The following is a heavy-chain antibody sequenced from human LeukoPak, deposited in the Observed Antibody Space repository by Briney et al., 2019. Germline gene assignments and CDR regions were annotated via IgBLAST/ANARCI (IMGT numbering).Heavy chain of an antibody. D-gene: IGHD3-22*01. CDR3: ARVGGITMIVVLITDAFDI. V-gene: IGHV4-39*07. J-gene: IGHJ3*02. CDR1: GGSISSSPYY. CDR2: IYYSGST. Sequence: SETLSLTCTVSGGSISSSPYYWGWLRQPPGKGLEWIGSIYYSGSTYYNPSLKSRVTISVDTSKNQFSLKLRSVTAADTAVYYCARVGGITMIVVLITDAFDIWGQGTMVTVSS.